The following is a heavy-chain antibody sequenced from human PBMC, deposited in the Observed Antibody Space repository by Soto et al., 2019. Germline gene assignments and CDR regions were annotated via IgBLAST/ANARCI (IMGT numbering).Heavy chain of an antibody. D-gene: IGHD1-26*01. CDR3: ASRRVGRSPWPFDY. CDR2: INHSGST. CDR1: GGSFSGYY. Sequence: QVQLQQWGAGLLKPSETLSLTCAVYGGSFSGYYWSWIRQPPGKGLEWIGEINHSGSTNYNPSLKSRVTISVDTSKNQFSLKLSSVTAAGTAVYYCASRRVGRSPWPFDYWGQGTLVTVSS. V-gene: IGHV4-34*01. J-gene: IGHJ4*02.